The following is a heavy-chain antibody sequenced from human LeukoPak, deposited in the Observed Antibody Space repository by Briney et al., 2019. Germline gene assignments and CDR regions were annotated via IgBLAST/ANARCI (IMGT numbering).Heavy chain of an antibody. CDR1: GFTFSNYW. J-gene: IGHJ4*02. CDR2: VDYRERN. V-gene: IGHV4-34*08. CDR3: ANYVSRTMRDY. Sequence: PGGSLRLSCAASGFTFSNYWMSWVRQAPGKGLEWIGIVDYRERNTYNPSLKSRVTISADTSRNQFSLRLSSVTATDTAVYYCANYVSRTMRDYWGQGTLVTVSS. D-gene: IGHD3-16*01.